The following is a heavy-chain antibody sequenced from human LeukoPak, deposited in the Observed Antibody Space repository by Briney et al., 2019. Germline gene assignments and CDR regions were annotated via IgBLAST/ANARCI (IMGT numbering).Heavy chain of an antibody. V-gene: IGHV4-59*08. CDR1: GGSISSYY. D-gene: IGHD3-22*01. CDR2: IYYSGST. CDR3: ARLNYYDSSGYPSYYFDY. Sequence: SETLSLTCTVSGGSISSYYWSWIRQPPGKGLEWIGYIYYSGSTNYNPSLKSRVTISVDTSKNQFSLKLSSVTAADTAVYYCARLNYYDSSGYPSYYFDYWSQGTLVTVSS. J-gene: IGHJ4*02.